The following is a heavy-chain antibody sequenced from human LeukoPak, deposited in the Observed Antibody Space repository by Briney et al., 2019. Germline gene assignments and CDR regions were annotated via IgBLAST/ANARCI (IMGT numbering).Heavy chain of an antibody. CDR1: GGSISSYY. Sequence: SETLSLTCTVSGGSISSYYWSWIRQPPGKGLEWIGYIYYSGSTNYNPSLKSRVTISVDTSKNQFSLKLSSVTAADTAVYYCWLFSASVAGTDIDYWGQGTLVTVSS. CDR3: WLFSASVAGTDIDY. J-gene: IGHJ4*02. CDR2: IYYSGST. D-gene: IGHD6-19*01. V-gene: IGHV4-59*12.